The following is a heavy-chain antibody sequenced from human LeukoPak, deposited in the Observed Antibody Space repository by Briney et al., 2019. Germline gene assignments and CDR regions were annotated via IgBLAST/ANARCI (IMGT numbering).Heavy chain of an antibody. CDR1: GYTFTGYY. Sequence: ASVKVSCKASGYTFTGYYMHWVRQAPGQGLEWMGWINPNSGGTNYAQKCQGRVTMTRDTSISTAYMELSRLRSDDTAVYYCARPVGKDAFDIWGQGTMVTVSS. V-gene: IGHV1-2*02. J-gene: IGHJ3*02. D-gene: IGHD7-27*01. CDR2: INPNSGGT. CDR3: ARPVGKDAFDI.